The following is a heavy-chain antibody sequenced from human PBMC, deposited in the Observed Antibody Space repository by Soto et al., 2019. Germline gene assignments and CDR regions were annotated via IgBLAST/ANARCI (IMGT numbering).Heavy chain of an antibody. CDR2: LSPTGFST. CDR3: ATAGSLTIVGVVVMSYSYSGLDV. V-gene: IGHV3-23*01. J-gene: IGHJ6*02. CDR1: GFTFSNYA. D-gene: IGHD3-3*01. Sequence: EAQLLESGGGLVQPGGSLRLSCAGSGFTFSNYAMSWVRQAPGQGLEWVSALSPTGFSTYYADSVKGRFTISRDNSKNTLFLQMYSRRAEDTGVYYYATAGSLTIVGVVVMSYSYSGLDVWGQGTRVTVSS.